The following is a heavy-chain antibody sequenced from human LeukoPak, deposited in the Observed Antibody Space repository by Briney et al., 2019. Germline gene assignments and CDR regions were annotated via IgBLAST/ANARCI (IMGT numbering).Heavy chain of an antibody. D-gene: IGHD6-6*01. V-gene: IGHV4-39*07. J-gene: IGHJ6*02. CDR2: IYYSGST. CDR1: GGSISSSSYY. Sequence: SETLSLTCTVSGGSISSSSYYWGWIRQPPGKGLEWIGSIYYSGSTYYNPSLKSRVTISVDTSKNQFSLKLSSVTAADTAVYYCARDKQLGHYYYYYGMDVWGQGTTVTVSS. CDR3: ARDKQLGHYYYYYGMDV.